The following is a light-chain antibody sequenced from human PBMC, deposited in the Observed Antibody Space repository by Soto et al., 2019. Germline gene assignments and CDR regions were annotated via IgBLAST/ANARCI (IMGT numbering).Light chain of an antibody. V-gene: IGKV1-5*03. J-gene: IGKJ4*01. Sequence: DIQMTQSPSTLSASVGDTVTITCRASQTIGTWLAWYQQKPAKAPKLLIYKASTLESGVPSRFSGSGYGTEFTLTISSLQADDFATYYCQQYNELSTFGVVTKGDIK. CDR2: KAS. CDR3: QQYNELST. CDR1: QTIGTW.